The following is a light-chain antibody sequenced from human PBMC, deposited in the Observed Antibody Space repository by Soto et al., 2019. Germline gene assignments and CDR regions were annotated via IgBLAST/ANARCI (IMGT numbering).Light chain of an antibody. CDR2: SAS. Sequence: EVVMTQSPATLSVFPGERVTLSCRASQSVSTSLAWYQQKPGQAPRLLIYSASTRATGIPARFSGSGSGTXXXXTISSLESEDFAVYYCQQYIHGYTFGQGTELEIK. CDR1: QSVSTS. CDR3: QQYIHGYT. V-gene: IGKV3-15*01. J-gene: IGKJ2*01.